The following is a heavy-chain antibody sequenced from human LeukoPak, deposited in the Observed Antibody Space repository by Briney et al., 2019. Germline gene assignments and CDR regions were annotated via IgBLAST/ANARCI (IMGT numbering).Heavy chain of an antibody. Sequence: GGSLRLSCAASGFTFSSYSMNWVRQAPGKGLEWVSSISSSSSYIYYADSVKGRFTISRDNAKNSLYLQMDSLRAEDTAVYYCARDAIAVADYWGQGTLVTVSS. J-gene: IGHJ4*02. CDR3: ARDAIAVADY. CDR2: ISSSSSYI. D-gene: IGHD6-19*01. CDR1: GFTFSSYS. V-gene: IGHV3-21*01.